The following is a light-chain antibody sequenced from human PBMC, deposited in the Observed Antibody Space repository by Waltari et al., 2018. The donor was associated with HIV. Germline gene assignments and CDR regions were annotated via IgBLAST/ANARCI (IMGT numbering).Light chain of an antibody. J-gene: IGLJ3*02. Sequence: QSALTQPASVSGSPGPSITISCTGPSSDVGGYNSVSWYQQHPGKAPKLMIYEVSKRPSGVSNRFSGSKSGNTASLTISGLQAEDEADYYCSSYTSSSTRVFGGGTKLTVL. CDR2: EVS. CDR3: SSYTSSSTRV. V-gene: IGLV2-14*01. CDR1: SSDVGGYNS.